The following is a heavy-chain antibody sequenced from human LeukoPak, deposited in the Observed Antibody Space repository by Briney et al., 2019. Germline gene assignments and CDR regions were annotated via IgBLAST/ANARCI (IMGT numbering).Heavy chain of an antibody. CDR3: ARYTQDYYDILTGPHWYFDL. Sequence: PSQTLSLTCTVSGGSISSGSYYWSWIRQPAGKGLEWIGRIYTSGSTNYNPSLKSRVTISVDKSKNQFSLKLSSVTAADTAVYYCARYTQDYYDILTGPHWYFDLWGRGTLVTVSS. CDR2: IYTSGST. V-gene: IGHV4-61*02. D-gene: IGHD3-9*01. CDR1: GGSISSGSYY. J-gene: IGHJ2*01.